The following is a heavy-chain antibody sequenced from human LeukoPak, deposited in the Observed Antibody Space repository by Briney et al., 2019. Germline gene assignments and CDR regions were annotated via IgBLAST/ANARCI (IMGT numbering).Heavy chain of an antibody. CDR2: ISYDENNK. Sequence: PGRSLRLSCAASGFIFSSYTMHWVRQAPGKGLEWVAVISYDENNKYYADSVQGRFTISRHNSKSTLSLQMNSLRADDTGVYYCARDDRWGQGTLVTVSS. CDR1: GFIFSSYT. V-gene: IGHV3-30*04. CDR3: ARDDR. J-gene: IGHJ4*02.